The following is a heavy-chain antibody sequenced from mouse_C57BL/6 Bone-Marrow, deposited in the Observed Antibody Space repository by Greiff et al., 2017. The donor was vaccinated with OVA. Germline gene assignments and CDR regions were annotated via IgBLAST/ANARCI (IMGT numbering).Heavy chain of an antibody. J-gene: IGHJ2*01. D-gene: IGHD2-12*01. CDR3: ECYAY. V-gene: IGHV1-76*01. CDR2: IYPGSGST. CDR1: GYTFTDYY. Sequence: VQLQQSGAELVRPGASVKLSCKASGYTFTDYYINWVKQRPGQGLEWIARIYPGSGSTYYNEKFKGKATLTAEKSSSTAYMQLSSLTSEDSAVYFCECYAYWGQGTTRTVSS.